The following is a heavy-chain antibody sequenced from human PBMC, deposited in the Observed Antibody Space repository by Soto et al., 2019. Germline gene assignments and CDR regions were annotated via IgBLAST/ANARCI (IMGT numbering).Heavy chain of an antibody. D-gene: IGHD3-22*01. V-gene: IGHV4-34*01. Sequence: SEKLSLTCGGYGGVFRGYYWSGGRQPPGKGGEWIGEINHSGSTNYNPSLKSRVTISVDTSKNQFSLKLSSVTAADTAVYYCARGLATMIVVVIRGAWFDPWGQGTLVTVSS. J-gene: IGHJ5*02. CDR3: ARGLATMIVVVIRGAWFDP. CDR1: GGVFRGYY. CDR2: INHSGST.